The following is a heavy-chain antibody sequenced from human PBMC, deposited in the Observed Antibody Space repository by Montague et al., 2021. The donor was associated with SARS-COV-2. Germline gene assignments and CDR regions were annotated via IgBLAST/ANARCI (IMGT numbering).Heavy chain of an antibody. V-gene: IGHV3-48*03. Sequence: SLSLSCAASGFTFSRYEMNWVRQAPGKGLEWVSYISSSGSTIYYADSVKGRFTISRDNAKNSLYLQMNSLRAEDTAVYYCARAVAWIQLWLHYYYYGMDVWGQGTTVTVSS. D-gene: IGHD5-18*01. CDR1: GFTFSRYE. J-gene: IGHJ6*02. CDR3: ARAVAWIQLWLHYYYYGMDV. CDR2: ISSSGSTI.